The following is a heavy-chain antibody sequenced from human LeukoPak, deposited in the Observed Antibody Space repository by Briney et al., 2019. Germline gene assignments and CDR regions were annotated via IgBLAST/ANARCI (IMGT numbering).Heavy chain of an antibody. V-gene: IGHV1-24*01. CDR1: GDTLTELS. D-gene: IGHD6-13*01. Sequence: GASVKVSCKVSGDTLTELSMHWVRQAPGKGLEWMGGFDPKEGERVYAQNFQGRFTMTEDTSSGTAYMELNSLRSEDTAVYFCARGIEVAAGDIFDHWGQGSLLIVSS. CDR3: ARGIEVAAGDIFDH. J-gene: IGHJ4*02. CDR2: FDPKEGER.